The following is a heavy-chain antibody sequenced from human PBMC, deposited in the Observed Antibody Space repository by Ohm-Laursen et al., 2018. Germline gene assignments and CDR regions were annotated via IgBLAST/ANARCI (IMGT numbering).Heavy chain of an antibody. Sequence: TLSLTCTVSGGSISNYYWTWIRQPPGKALEWLALIYWDDDKRYSPSLKSRLTITKDTSKNQVVLTMTNMDPVDTATYYCAHSGGTYLRDAFDIWGQGTMVTVSS. CDR2: IYWDDDK. D-gene: IGHD1-26*01. CDR3: AHSGGTYLRDAFDI. CDR1: GGSISNYYWT. J-gene: IGHJ3*02. V-gene: IGHV2-5*08.